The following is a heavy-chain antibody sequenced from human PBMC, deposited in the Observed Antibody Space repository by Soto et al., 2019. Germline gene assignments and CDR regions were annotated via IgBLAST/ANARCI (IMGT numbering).Heavy chain of an antibody. J-gene: IGHJ5*02. CDR1: GFTFSSYA. V-gene: IGHV3-23*01. CDR3: AKVALVVVITCWFDP. D-gene: IGHD3-22*01. Sequence: GGSLRLSCAASGFTFSSYAMSWVRQAPGKGLEWVSAISGSGGSTYYADSVKGRFTISRDNSTNTLYLQMNSLRAEDTAVYYCAKVALVVVITCWFDPWGQGTLVTVSS. CDR2: ISGSGGST.